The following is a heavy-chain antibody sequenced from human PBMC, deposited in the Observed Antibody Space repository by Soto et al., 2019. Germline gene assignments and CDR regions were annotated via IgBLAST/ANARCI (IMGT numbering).Heavy chain of an antibody. Sequence: LSQTLSLTCAISGDSVSSNSAGWNWIRQSPSRGLEWLGRTYYRSKWYNDYAVSVKSRITINPDTSKNQFSLQLNSVTPEDTAVYYCARVSGTYYDILTGYYNHYYYGMDVWGQGTTVTVSS. V-gene: IGHV6-1*01. D-gene: IGHD3-9*01. CDR1: GDSVSSNSAG. J-gene: IGHJ6*02. CDR3: ARVSGTYYDILTGYYNHYYYGMDV. CDR2: TYYRSKWYN.